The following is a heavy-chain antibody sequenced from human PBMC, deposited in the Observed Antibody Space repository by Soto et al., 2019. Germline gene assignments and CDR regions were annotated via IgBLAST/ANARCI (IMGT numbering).Heavy chain of an antibody. V-gene: IGHV3-33*01. Sequence: QVQLVESGGGVAQPGRSLRLSCTVSGFTFSGHAMHWVRQAPGKGLEWVTQIWYDGSNKYYVESVKGRFTISRDNSKNTLYLQMNRLRVEDTAVYYCARDGQGLAPYALDVWGQGTSVTVSS. CDR3: ARDGQGLAPYALDV. D-gene: IGHD6-19*01. CDR2: IWYDGSNK. CDR1: GFTFSGHA. J-gene: IGHJ6*02.